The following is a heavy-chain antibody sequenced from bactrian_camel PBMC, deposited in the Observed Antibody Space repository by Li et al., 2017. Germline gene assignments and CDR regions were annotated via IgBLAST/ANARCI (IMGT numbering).Heavy chain of an antibody. CDR1: EDTAKIQL. V-gene: IGHV3S53*01. Sequence: QVQLVESGGGSVQAGGSLRLSCVASEDTAKIQLMGWFRQASGKEREGVARIARNSSTHYADSVKGRFTISRDNAKSVLYLQMNSLKPEDTAIYYCAARAGMCGGWDRSQLIRVWGQGTQVTVS. CDR2: IARNSST. CDR3: AARAGMCGGWDRSQLIRV. J-gene: IGHJ4*01. D-gene: IGHD5*01.